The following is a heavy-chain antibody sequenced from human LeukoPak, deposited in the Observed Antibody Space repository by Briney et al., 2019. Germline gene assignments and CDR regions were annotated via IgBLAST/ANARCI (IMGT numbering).Heavy chain of an antibody. D-gene: IGHD3-22*01. V-gene: IGHV1-24*01. CDR1: VYTLTELS. CDR2: FDPEDGET. J-gene: IGHJ4*02. Sequence: GASVKVSCKVSVYTLTELSMHWVRQAPGKGLEWMGGFDPEDGETIYAQKFQGRVTMTEDTSTDTAYMELSSLRSEDTAVYYCATAEVYDSSGYPRGRYLFDYWGQGTLVTVSS. CDR3: ATAEVYDSSGYPRGRYLFDY.